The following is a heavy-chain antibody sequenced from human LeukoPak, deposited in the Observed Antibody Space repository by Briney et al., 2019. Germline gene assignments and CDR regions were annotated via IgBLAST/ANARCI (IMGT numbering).Heavy chain of an antibody. J-gene: IGHJ6*03. D-gene: IGHD6-13*01. CDR1: GFTFSSYG. V-gene: IGHV3-23*01. CDR2: ISGSGGST. CDR3: AKGTYSSSWYNYYYYYMDV. Sequence: GGSLRLSCAASGFTFSSYGMSWVRQAPGKGLEWVSAISGSGGSTYYADSVKGRFTISRDNSKNTLYLQMNSLRAEDTAVYYCAKGTYSSSWYNYYYYYMDVWGKGTTVTISS.